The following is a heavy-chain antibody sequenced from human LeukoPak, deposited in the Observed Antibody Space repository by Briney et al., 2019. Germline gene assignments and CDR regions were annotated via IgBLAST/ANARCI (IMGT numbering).Heavy chain of an antibody. CDR1: GGSFSSRS. CDR3: ARSPLAHSGTYSEE. CDR2: IIPILVTP. V-gene: IGHV1-69*16. D-gene: IGHD1-26*01. Sequence: SVKVSCKASGGSFSSRSITWVRQAPGQGLESMGGIIPILVTPNYAQKFQGGVTITTDESTTTAYMELTSLRSEDTAVYYCARSPLAHSGTYSEEWGQGTLVTVSS. J-gene: IGHJ4*02.